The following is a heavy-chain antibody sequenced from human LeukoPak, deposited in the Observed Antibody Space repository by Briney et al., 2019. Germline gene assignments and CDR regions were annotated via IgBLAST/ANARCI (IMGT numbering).Heavy chain of an antibody. Sequence: GGSLRLSCAASEFTFSTYWMSWVHQAPGKGLEWVADIKQDGSEKYYVDSVKGRFTISRQNAKNSLFLQMNSLRAEDTAVYYCARHRSGGSQDDAFDIWGQGTMVTVSS. CDR1: EFTFSTYW. CDR2: IKQDGSEK. CDR3: ARHRSGGSQDDAFDI. V-gene: IGHV3-7*01. D-gene: IGHD2-15*01. J-gene: IGHJ3*02.